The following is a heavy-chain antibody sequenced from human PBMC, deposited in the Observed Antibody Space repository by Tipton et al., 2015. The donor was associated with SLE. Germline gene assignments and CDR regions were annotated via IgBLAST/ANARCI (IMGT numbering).Heavy chain of an antibody. D-gene: IGHD1-26*01. CDR1: GGSFSGYY. Sequence: TLSLTCAVYGGSFSGYYWSWIRQPPGKGLEWIGEINHSGSTNYNPSLKSRVTISVDTSKNQFSLKLSSVTAADTAVYYCARDLTEQGGMDVWGQGTTVTVSS. J-gene: IGHJ6*02. V-gene: IGHV4-34*01. CDR3: ARDLTEQGGMDV. CDR2: INHSGST.